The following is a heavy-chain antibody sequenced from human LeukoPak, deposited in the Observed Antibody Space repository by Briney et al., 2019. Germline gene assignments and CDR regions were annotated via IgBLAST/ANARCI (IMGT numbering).Heavy chain of an antibody. CDR2: INAGNGNT. V-gene: IGHV1-3*01. CDR1: GYTFTSYA. J-gene: IGHJ3*02. D-gene: IGHD6-19*01. CDR3: ARSGSGWDAVDI. Sequence: ASVKVSCKASGYTFTSYAMHWVRQAPGQRLEWMGWINAGNGNTKYSQKFQGRVTITRDTSASTAYMELSSLRSEDTAVYYCARSGSGWDAVDIWGQGTMVTVSS.